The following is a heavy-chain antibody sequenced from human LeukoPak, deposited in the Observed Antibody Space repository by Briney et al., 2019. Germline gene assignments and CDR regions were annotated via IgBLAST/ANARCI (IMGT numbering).Heavy chain of an antibody. D-gene: IGHD6-13*01. CDR3: ASPPTRYSSSWFLY. J-gene: IGHJ4*02. V-gene: IGHV4-34*01. Sequence: PSETLSLTCAGYGGSFSGYYWSWIRQPPGKGLEWIGEINHSGSTNYNPSLKSRVTISVDTSKNQFSLKLSSVTAADTAVYYCASPPTRYSSSWFLYWGQGTLATVSS. CDR2: INHSGST. CDR1: GGSFSGYY.